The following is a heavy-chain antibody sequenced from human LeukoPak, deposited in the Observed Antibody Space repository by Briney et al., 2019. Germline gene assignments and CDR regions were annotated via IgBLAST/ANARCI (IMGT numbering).Heavy chain of an antibody. CDR3: ARGFEYSSSSGFDY. CDR2: INHSGST. J-gene: IGHJ4*02. CDR1: GGSFSGYY. Sequence: SETLSLTCAVYGGSFSGYYWSWIRQPPGKGLEWIGEINHSGSTNYNPSLKSRVTISVDTSKNQFSLKLSSVTAADTAVYYCARGFEYSSSSGFDYWGQGTLVTVSS. V-gene: IGHV4-34*01. D-gene: IGHD6-6*01.